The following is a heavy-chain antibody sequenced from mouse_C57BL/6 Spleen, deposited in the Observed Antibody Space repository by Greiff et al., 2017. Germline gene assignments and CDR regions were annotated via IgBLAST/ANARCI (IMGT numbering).Heavy chain of an antibody. Sequence: LQQSGAELVRPGASVKMSCKASGYTFTSYNMHWVKQTPRQGLEWIGAIYPGNGDTSYNQKFKGKATLTVDKSSSTAYMQLSSLTSEDSAVYYCASYSSYGFYWYFDVWGTGTTVTVSS. J-gene: IGHJ1*03. D-gene: IGHD2-5*01. CDR3: ASYSSYGFYWYFDV. CDR2: IYPGNGDT. CDR1: GYTFTSYN. V-gene: IGHV1-12*01.